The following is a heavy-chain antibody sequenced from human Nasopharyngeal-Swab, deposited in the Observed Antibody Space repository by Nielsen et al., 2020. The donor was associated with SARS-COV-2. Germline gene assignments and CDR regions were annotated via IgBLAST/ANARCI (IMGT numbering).Heavy chain of an antibody. J-gene: IGHJ2*01. D-gene: IGHD3-16*01. CDR1: GFTFSTSW. Sequence: ETLSLTCAASGFTFSTSWMHWVRQAPGKGLVWVSRISSDGKTIDYADSVKGRFTISRDNTKSTLYLQVNSLRAEDTAVYYCARDGGYGYWYFDLWGRGTLVTVSS. CDR3: ARDGGYGYWYFDL. CDR2: ISSDGKTI. V-gene: IGHV3-74*01.